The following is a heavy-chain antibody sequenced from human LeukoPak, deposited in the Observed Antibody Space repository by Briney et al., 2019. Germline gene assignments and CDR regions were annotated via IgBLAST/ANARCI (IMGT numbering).Heavy chain of an antibody. CDR3: ARDRYTVVSWYFDL. CDR2: IYYSGST. D-gene: IGHD4-23*01. Sequence: SETLSLTCTVSGVSISSSSYYWGWIRQHPGKGLEWIGYIYYSGSTYYNPSLKSRVTISVDTSKNQFSLKLSSVTAADTAVYYCARDRYTVVSWYFDLWGRGTLVTVSS. J-gene: IGHJ2*01. CDR1: GVSISSSSYY. V-gene: IGHV4-31*03.